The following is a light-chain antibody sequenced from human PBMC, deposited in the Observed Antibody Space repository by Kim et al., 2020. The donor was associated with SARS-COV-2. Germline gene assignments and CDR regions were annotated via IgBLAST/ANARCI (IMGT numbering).Light chain of an antibody. CDR1: QSISRD. Sequence: ASVGDRGTITCRASQSISRDLNWYQQKPGKAPNLLIYAASTLESGVPSRFSGSGSGTDFTLTISSLQPEDFATYYCQQSYSTLPSTFGQGTKLEIK. V-gene: IGKV1-39*01. CDR3: QQSYSTLPST. J-gene: IGKJ2*01. CDR2: AAS.